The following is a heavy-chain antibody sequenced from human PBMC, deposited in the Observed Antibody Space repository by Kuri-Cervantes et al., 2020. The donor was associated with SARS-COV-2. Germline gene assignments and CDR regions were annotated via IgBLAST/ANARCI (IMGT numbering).Heavy chain of an antibody. V-gene: IGHV4-4*07. CDR1: GGSINNYY. CDR2: IPSSGYT. D-gene: IGHD4-11*01. J-gene: IGHJ6*03. Sequence: SETLSLTCSVSGGSINNYYWSWVRQPAGKGLEWLGRIPSSGYTNYNPSLKSRITMSVDTSENQFSLELTSVTAADTAVYYCARDRAGYSNYYYYYYMDVWGKGTTVTVSS. CDR3: ARDRAGYSNYYYYYYMDV.